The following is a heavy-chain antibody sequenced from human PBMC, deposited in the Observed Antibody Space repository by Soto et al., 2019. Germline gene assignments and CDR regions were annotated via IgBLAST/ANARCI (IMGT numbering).Heavy chain of an antibody. Sequence: PWGGLKIPWKGSGYTFTSYWITWVRRMPGKGLEWLRRIDPTASSSSYNPSFQGHVTLSADKSISPAYLQWSCLQASDTAIYYSARPDSGRNYYYGMDVWGQGTTVTVSS. V-gene: IGHV5-10-1*01. CDR1: GYTFTSYW. CDR2: IDPTASSS. D-gene: IGHD3-10*01. J-gene: IGHJ6*02. CDR3: ARPDSGRNYYYGMDV.